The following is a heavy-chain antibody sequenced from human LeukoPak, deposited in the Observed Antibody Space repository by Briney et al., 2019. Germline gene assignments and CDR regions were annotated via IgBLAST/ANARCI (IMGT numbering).Heavy chain of an antibody. J-gene: IGHJ5*02. Sequence: SETLFLTCAVSGGSISSYYWSWIRQPPGKGLEWIGYIYYSGSTNYNPSLKSRVTISVDTSKNQFSLKLSSVTAADTAVYYCARVSYDILTGYLNWFDPWGQGTLVTVSS. V-gene: IGHV4-59*01. CDR2: IYYSGST. CDR1: GGSISSYY. D-gene: IGHD3-9*01. CDR3: ARVSYDILTGYLNWFDP.